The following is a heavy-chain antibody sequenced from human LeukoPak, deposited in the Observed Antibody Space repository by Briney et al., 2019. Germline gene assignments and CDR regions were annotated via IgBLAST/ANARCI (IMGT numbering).Heavy chain of an antibody. CDR3: ARAMGNWNDASELDP. V-gene: IGHV3-30*04. J-gene: IGHJ5*02. Sequence: PGRSLRLSCAASGFTFSSYAMHWVRQAPGKGLEWVAVISYDGSNKYYADSVKGRFTISRDNSKNTLYLQMNSLRAEDTAVYYCARAMGNWNDASELDPWGQETLVTVSS. CDR2: ISYDGSNK. D-gene: IGHD1-1*01. CDR1: GFTFSSYA.